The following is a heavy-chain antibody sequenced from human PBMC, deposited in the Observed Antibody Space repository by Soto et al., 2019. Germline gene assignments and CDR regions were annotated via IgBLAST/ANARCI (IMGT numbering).Heavy chain of an antibody. D-gene: IGHD5-18*01. V-gene: IGHV4-59*01. CDR1: GGSTRDYY. CDR2: IHYSGNN. Sequence: QVQLQESGPGLVKPSETLSLTCTVSGGSTRDYYWNWIRQPPGTGLEWIGYIHYSGNNNYNPSLKSRVTMSVDTSRNQFSLKLSSVTAADTAVYYCAKWSSAMKAYDVWGQGTIVTVSS. J-gene: IGHJ3*01. CDR3: AKWSSAMKAYDV.